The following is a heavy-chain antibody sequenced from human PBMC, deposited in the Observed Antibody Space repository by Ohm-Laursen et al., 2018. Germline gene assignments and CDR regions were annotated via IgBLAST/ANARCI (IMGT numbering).Heavy chain of an antibody. Sequence: SLRLSCAALRFTFDNYAMSWVRQAAGKGLEWVSSISYSGSYTYYADSVKGRFTISRDNSKDTLYLQMNSLRAEDTAVYYCAGRGGTYIWGQGTLVTVSS. CDR2: ISYSGSYT. J-gene: IGHJ4*02. D-gene: IGHD2-15*01. CDR3: AGRGGTYI. CDR1: RFTFDNYA. V-gene: IGHV3-23*01.